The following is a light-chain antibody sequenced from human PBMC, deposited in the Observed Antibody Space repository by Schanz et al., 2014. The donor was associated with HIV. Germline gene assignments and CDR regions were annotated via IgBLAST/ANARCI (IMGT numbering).Light chain of an antibody. CDR3: QQYGSSPQT. V-gene: IGKV3-11*01. Sequence: EVVLTQSPATLSLSPGDRATLSCRASQSVGSYLAWYQQKPGQAPRLIIYGASNRATGIPARFSGSGSGTDFTLTISSLEPEDFAVYYCQQYGSSPQTFGQGTKVEIK. CDR2: GAS. CDR1: QSVGSY. J-gene: IGKJ1*01.